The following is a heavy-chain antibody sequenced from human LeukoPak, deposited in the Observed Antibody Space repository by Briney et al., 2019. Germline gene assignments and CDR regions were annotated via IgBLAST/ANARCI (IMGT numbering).Heavy chain of an antibody. V-gene: IGHV1/OR15-1*01. CDR2: INPNSGGT. CDR1: GYIFTDYY. Sequence: ASVKVSCKASGYIFTDYYMHWVRQAPGQELGWMGRINPNSGGTNYAQKFQGRVTMTRDTSISTAYTELSSLRSEDTATYYCARALVDYDSSGYYYVSPGFDIWGQGTMATVSS. D-gene: IGHD3-22*01. CDR3: ARALVDYDSSGYYYVSPGFDI. J-gene: IGHJ3*02.